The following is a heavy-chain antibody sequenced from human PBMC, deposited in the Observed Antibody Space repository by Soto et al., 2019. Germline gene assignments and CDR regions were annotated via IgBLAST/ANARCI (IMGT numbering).Heavy chain of an antibody. J-gene: IGHJ3*02. D-gene: IGHD2-15*01. CDR3: ARDADDIVVVVAATQGAFDI. V-gene: IGHV1-69*04. CDR1: GGTFSSYT. Sequence: SVKVSCKASGGTFSSYTISWVQQAPGQGLEWMGRIIPILGIANYAQKFQGRVTITADKSTSTAYMELSSLRSEDTAVYYCARDADDIVVVVAATQGAFDIWGQGTMVTVSS. CDR2: IIPILGIA.